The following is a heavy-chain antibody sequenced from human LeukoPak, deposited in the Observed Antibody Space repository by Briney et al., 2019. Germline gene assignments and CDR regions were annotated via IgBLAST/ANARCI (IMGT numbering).Heavy chain of an antibody. Sequence: ASVKVSCKASGYTFSGYGINWVRQAPGQGLEWMGWISPYSGNTNYAQKLQGRVTMTTDTSTSTAYMELRSLRSDDTAVYYCARDGSSGWYGDYWGQGTLVTVSS. V-gene: IGHV1-18*01. CDR3: ARDGSSGWYGDY. D-gene: IGHD6-19*01. CDR1: GYTFSGYG. CDR2: ISPYSGNT. J-gene: IGHJ4*02.